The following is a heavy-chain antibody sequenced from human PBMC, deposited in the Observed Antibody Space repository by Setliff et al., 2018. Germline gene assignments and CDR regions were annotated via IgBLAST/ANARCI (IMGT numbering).Heavy chain of an antibody. CDR2: ISPYNGQT. Sequence: GASVKVSCKASGYTLINYGISGVRQAPGQGLEWMGWISPYNGQTTYAQRFQGRITMTTDTSTDTAYMELRNLRSDDTAIYFCAKEPAVSLTEAVRRTYYDYAMDAWGQGTTVTVS. J-gene: IGHJ6*02. V-gene: IGHV1-18*01. CDR3: AKEPAVSLTEAVRRTYYDYAMDA. D-gene: IGHD3-9*01. CDR1: GYTLINYG.